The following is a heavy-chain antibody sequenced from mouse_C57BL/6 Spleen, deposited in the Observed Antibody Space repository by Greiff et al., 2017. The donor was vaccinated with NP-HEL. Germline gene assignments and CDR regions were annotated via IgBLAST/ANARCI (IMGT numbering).Heavy chain of an antibody. CDR2: IDPSDSYT. J-gene: IGHJ2*01. D-gene: IGHD4-1*01. V-gene: IGHV1-50*01. Sequence: VQLQQSGAELVKPGASVKLSCKASGYTFTSYWMQWVKQRPGQGLEWIGEIDPSDSYTNYNQKFKGKATLTVDTSSSTAYMQLSSLTSEDSAVYYCARLGGYWGQGTTLTVSS. CDR3: ARLGGY. CDR1: GYTFTSYW.